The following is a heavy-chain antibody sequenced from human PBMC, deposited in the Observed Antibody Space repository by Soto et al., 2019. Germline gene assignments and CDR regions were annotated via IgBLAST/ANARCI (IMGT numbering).Heavy chain of an antibody. V-gene: IGHV3-23*01. CDR1: GFTFSSYA. J-gene: IGHJ4*02. CDR2: LSGSGGST. D-gene: IGHD2-8*01. Sequence: EVQLLESGGGLVQPGGSLRLSCAASGFTFSSYAMSWVRQAQGKGLEWVSALSGSGGSTYYADSVKGRFTISRDNSKNTLYLQMNSLRAEDTAVYYCAKDLDGWVYAIKITSGLDYWGQGTLVTVSS. CDR3: AKDLDGWVYAIKITSGLDY.